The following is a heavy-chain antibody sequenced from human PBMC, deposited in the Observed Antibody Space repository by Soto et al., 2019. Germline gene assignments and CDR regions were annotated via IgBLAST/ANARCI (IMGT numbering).Heavy chain of an antibody. D-gene: IGHD3-9*01. CDR2: ISAYNGNT. Sequence: GASVKVSCKASGYTFTSYGISWVRQAPGQGLEWMGWISAYNGNTNYAQKLQGRVTMTTDTSTSTAYMELRSLRSDDTAVYYCARLLRYFDLELNNWFDPWGQGTLVTSPQ. V-gene: IGHV1-18*01. CDR3: ARLLRYFDLELNNWFDP. J-gene: IGHJ5*02. CDR1: GYTFTSYG.